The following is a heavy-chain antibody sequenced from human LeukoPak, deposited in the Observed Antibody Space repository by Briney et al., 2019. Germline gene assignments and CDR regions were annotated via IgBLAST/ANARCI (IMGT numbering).Heavy chain of an antibody. V-gene: IGHV4-34*01. D-gene: IGHD3-22*01. CDR2: INHSGST. CDR1: GGSFSGYF. CDR3: ARGKGRARGTDYYSSGGYYCYCY. J-gene: IGHJ4*02. Sequence: SETLSLTCAVYGGSFSGYFWSWFRQPPGKGLECIGEINHSGSTNYNPSLKSRVTISVDTSKNQFSLKLSSVTAADTSVYYCARGKGRARGTDYYSSGGYYCYCYWGQGTLVTVSS.